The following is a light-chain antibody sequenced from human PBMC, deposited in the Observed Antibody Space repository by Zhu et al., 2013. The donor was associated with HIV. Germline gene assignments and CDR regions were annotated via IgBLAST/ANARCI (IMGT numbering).Light chain of an antibody. CDR1: QDISTA. J-gene: IGKJ4*01. Sequence: DIQMTQSPSSLSASVGDRVTITCQANQDISTALNWFQQKPGKAPKLLIYDATHLESGVPSRFSGSGSGTYFTFTISRLQPEDIATYYCQQHNDFPVTFGGGTKVRSN. CDR3: QQHNDFPVT. V-gene: IGKV1-33*01. CDR2: DAT.